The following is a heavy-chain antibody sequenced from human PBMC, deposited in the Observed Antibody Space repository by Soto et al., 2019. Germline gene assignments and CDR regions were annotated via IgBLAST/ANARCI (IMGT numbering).Heavy chain of an antibody. J-gene: IGHJ4*02. Sequence: SETLSLTCTVSGGSISSYYWSWIRQPPGKGLEWIGYIYYSGSTNYNPSLKSRVTISVDTSKNQFSLKLSSVTAADTAVYYCARHYWYSSSWFFDYWGQGTLVTVSS. CDR1: GGSISSYY. CDR2: IYYSGST. V-gene: IGHV4-59*08. D-gene: IGHD6-13*01. CDR3: ARHYWYSSSWFFDY.